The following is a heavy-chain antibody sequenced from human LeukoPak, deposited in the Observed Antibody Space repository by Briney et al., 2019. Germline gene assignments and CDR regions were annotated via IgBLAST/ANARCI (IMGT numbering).Heavy chain of an antibody. J-gene: IGHJ4*02. CDR1: AFTFSEYW. V-gene: IGHV3-74*03. CDR3: VRDLGGPDY. D-gene: IGHD3-16*01. CDR2: ITNDGSRT. Sequence: GGSLRLSCTASAFTFSEYWMHGVRQPPGKGRVWVSRITNDGSRTEYADSVKGRFTISRDNAKNTLYLQMDSLRPEDTAVYYCVRDLGGPDYWGQGTLVTVSS.